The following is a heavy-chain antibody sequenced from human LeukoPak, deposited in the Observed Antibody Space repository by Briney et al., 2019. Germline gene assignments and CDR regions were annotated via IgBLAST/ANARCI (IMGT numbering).Heavy chain of an antibody. V-gene: IGHV4-59*01. CDR1: GGSISSYY. Sequence: SETLSLTCTVSGGSISSYYWSWIRQPPGKGLEWMWYIYYSGSTNYNPSLKSRVTISVDTSKNQFSLKLSSVTAADTAVYYCARDSGYCSSTSCHNYMDVWGKGTTVTVSS. D-gene: IGHD2-2*02. CDR2: IYYSGST. J-gene: IGHJ6*03. CDR3: ARDSGYCSSTSCHNYMDV.